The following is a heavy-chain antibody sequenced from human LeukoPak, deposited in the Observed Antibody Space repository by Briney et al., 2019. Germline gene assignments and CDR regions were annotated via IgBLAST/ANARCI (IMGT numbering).Heavy chain of an antibody. CDR1: GYSFTDYW. V-gene: IGHV5-51*01. J-gene: IGHJ4*02. Sequence: GESLKISCKGSGYSFTDYWIAWVRQMPGKSLEWMGIIYPGDPDSRYSPSFQGQVTISADKSISTAYLQWSSLKASDTAMYYCARSVNWNYSFDYWGQGTLVTVSS. CDR3: ARSVNWNYSFDY. CDR2: IYPGDPDS. D-gene: IGHD1-1*01.